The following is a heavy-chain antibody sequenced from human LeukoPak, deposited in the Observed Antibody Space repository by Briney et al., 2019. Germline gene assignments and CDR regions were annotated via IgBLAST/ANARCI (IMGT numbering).Heavy chain of an antibody. CDR1: GHSLTQLS. CDR3: AILLEDYAFSTGSAKDY. Sequence: GASVKVSCKVSGHSLTQLSMHWVRQGTGRGLEWMGGFDPVDCETIYAQKFQGRVTMTEDTSTDTAYMELSSLRSDDTAVYYCAILLEDYAFSTGSAKDYWGQGTLVTVSS. CDR2: FDPVDCET. D-gene: IGHD3-3*01. V-gene: IGHV1-24*01. J-gene: IGHJ4*02.